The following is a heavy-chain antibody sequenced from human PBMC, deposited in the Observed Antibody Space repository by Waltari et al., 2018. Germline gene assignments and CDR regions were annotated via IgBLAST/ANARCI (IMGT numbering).Heavy chain of an antibody. CDR2: INHSGTT. J-gene: IGHJ6*03. CDR1: GGSFSGYY. D-gene: IGHD6-13*01. CDR3: ARGRSIAAASYYYMDV. V-gene: IGHV4-34*01. Sequence: QVQLQQWGAGLLKPSETLSLTCAVYGGSFSGYYWSWIRQPPGKGLEWIGEINHSGTTNYTPPLKRVVTISEATSKKLFFQLLSVVTAAATAEYYCARGRSIAAASYYYMDVWGKGTTVTISS.